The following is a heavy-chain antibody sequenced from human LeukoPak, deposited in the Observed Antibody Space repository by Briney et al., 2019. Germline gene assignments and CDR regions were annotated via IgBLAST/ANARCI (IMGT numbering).Heavy chain of an antibody. CDR1: GFTFSSYS. V-gene: IGHV3-48*01. Sequence: PGGSLRLSCAASGFTFSSYSMNWVRRAPGKGLEWVSYISSSSSTIYYADSVKGRFTISRDNAKNSLYLQMNSLRAEDTAVYYCARYPAVAGTLGHPLHWGQGTLVTVSS. CDR3: ARYPAVAGTLGHPLH. D-gene: IGHD6-19*01. J-gene: IGHJ4*02. CDR2: ISSSSSTI.